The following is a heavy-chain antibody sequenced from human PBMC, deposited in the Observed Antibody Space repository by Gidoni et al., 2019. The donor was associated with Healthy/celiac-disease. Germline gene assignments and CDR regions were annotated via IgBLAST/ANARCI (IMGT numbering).Heavy chain of an antibody. J-gene: IGHJ5*02. CDR1: GGSFSGYY. D-gene: IGHD3-9*01. V-gene: IGHV4-34*01. Sequence: QVQLQQWGAGLLKPSETLSLTCAVYGGSFSGYYWSWIRQPPGKGLEWIGEINHSGSTNYNPSLKSRVTISVDTSKNQFSLKLSSVTAADTAVYYCARSYFGWYGYNWFDPWGQGTLVTVSS. CDR2: INHSGST. CDR3: ARSYFGWYGYNWFDP.